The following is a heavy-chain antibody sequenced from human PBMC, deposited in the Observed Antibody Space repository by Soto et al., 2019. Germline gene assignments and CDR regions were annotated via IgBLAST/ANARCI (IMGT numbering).Heavy chain of an antibody. CDR2: IWYDGSNK. J-gene: IGHJ4*02. CDR1: GFTFSSYG. Sequence: GGSLRLSCAASGFTFSSYGMHWVRQAPGKGLEWVAVIWYDGSNKYYADSVKGRFTISRDNAKNTLYLQMNSLRAEDTAVYYCARVTRIAAAGTFDFDYWGQGTLVTVSS. D-gene: IGHD6-13*01. V-gene: IGHV3-33*01. CDR3: ARVTRIAAAGTFDFDY.